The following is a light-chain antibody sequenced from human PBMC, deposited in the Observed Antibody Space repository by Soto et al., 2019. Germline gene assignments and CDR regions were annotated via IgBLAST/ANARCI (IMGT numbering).Light chain of an antibody. CDR3: QQLNSYPLS. V-gene: IGKV1-9*01. CDR1: PGISIY. Sequence: DIHLTQSPSFLSASVGDRVTITCRASPGISIYLAWYQQKPGKAPRLLIYAASTLQSWVPSRFSGSGSGTEFTLTISSLQPEDFATYYCQQLNSYPLSFGGGTKVEI. J-gene: IGKJ4*01. CDR2: AAS.